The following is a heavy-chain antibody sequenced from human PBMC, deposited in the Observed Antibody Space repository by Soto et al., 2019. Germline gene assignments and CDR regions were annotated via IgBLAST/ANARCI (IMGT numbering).Heavy chain of an antibody. D-gene: IGHD1-1*01. CDR3: ARDRKFSRWNPVDV. J-gene: IGHJ6*04. Sequence: GGSLRLSCAASGFTFSSYSMNWVRQAPGKGLEWVSSISSSSSYIYYADSVKGRFTISRDNAKNSLYLQMNSLRAEDTAVYYCARDRKFSRWNPVDVWGKGTTVTVSS. CDR2: ISSSSSYI. V-gene: IGHV3-21*01. CDR1: GFTFSSYS.